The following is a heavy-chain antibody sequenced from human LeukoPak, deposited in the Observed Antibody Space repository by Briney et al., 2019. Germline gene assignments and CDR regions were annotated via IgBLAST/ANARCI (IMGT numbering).Heavy chain of an antibody. D-gene: IGHD1-14*01. CDR3: ARALYNGRWYGMDV. CDR2: IWYDGTDR. Sequence: GGSLRLSCAASGFTFSDYGMHWVRQAPGKGLEWVAVIWYDGTDRYYADSVKGRFTISRDNSKNTLYLEMNTLRAEDTAVYYCARALYNGRWYGMDVWGQGTTVTVSS. CDR1: GFTFSDYG. J-gene: IGHJ6*02. V-gene: IGHV3-33*01.